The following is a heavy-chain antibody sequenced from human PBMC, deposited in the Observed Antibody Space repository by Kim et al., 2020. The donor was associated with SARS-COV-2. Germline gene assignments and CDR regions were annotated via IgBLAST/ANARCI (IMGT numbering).Heavy chain of an antibody. CDR2: IKSKTDGGTT. V-gene: IGHV3-15*01. CDR1: GFTFSNAW. CDR3: TTNYYGSGSYWRWDYYYYYGMDV. D-gene: IGHD3-10*01. Sequence: GGSLRLSCAASGFTFSNAWMSWVRQAPGKGLEWVGRIKSKTDGGTTDYAAPVKGRFTISRDDSKNTLYLQMNSLKTEDTAVYYCTTNYYGSGSYWRWDYYYYYGMDVWGQGTTVTVSS. J-gene: IGHJ6*02.